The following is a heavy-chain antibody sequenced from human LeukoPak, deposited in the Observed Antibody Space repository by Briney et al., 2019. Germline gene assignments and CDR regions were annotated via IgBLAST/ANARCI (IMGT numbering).Heavy chain of an antibody. Sequence: GGSLRLSCAASGFTFITYAMSWVRQAPGKGLEWVSGISGSGTGGSTYYADSVKGRFTISRDNSKNTLYLQMNSLRAEDTAVYYCAKAGSIRFDYWGQGTLVTVSS. D-gene: IGHD1-26*01. J-gene: IGHJ4*02. CDR1: GFTFITYA. CDR3: AKAGSIRFDY. CDR2: ISGSGTGGST. V-gene: IGHV3-23*01.